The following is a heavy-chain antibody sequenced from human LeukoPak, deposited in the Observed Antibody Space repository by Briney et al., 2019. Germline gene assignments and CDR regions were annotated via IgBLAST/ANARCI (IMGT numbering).Heavy chain of an antibody. CDR1: GFSFSTYW. Sequence: GGSLRLSCAASGFSFSTYWMHWVRQAPGKGLVWVSRINGDGSTTNYADSVEGRFTISRDNAENTVYLQMNSLRAEDTAVYYCARDLSTSWYYFDYWGQGTLVTVSS. J-gene: IGHJ4*02. V-gene: IGHV3-74*01. D-gene: IGHD2-2*01. CDR3: ARDLSTSWYYFDY. CDR2: INGDGSTT.